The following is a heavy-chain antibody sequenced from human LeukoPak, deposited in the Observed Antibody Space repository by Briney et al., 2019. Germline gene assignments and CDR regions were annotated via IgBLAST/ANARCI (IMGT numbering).Heavy chain of an antibody. CDR1: GYTFTSYG. Sequence: ASVKVSCKASGYTFTSYGISWVRQAPGQGLEWMGWISAYNGNTNYAQKLQGRVTMTTDTSTSTAYMELSSLRSEDTAVYYCARGPSGVLLWLGEFDYYFDYWGQGTLVTVSS. D-gene: IGHD3-10*01. CDR2: ISAYNGNT. J-gene: IGHJ4*02. V-gene: IGHV1-18*01. CDR3: ARGPSGVLLWLGEFDYYFDY.